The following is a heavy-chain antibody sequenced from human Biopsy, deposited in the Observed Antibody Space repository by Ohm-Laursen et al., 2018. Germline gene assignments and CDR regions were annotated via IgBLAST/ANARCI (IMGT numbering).Heavy chain of an antibody. CDR3: ARADPPLFYYGSGSSNWFDP. J-gene: IGHJ5*02. Sequence: ASVKVSCKASGYTFTSYEINWVRQATGQGLEWMGWMNPKKSNPGYAQNFQGRVTMTRNTSISTAYMELSSLRSEDTAVYFCARADPPLFYYGSGSSNWFDPWGQGTLVTVSS. V-gene: IGHV1-8*01. CDR1: GYTFTSYE. CDR2: MNPKKSNP. D-gene: IGHD3-10*01.